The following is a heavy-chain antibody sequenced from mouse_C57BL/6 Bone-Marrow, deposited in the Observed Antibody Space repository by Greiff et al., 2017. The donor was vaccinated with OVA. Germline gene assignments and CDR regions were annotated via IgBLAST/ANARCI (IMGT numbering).Heavy chain of an antibody. CDR2: IYPGNSDT. Sequence: VQLQQSGTVLARPGASVKMSCKTSGYTFTSYWMHWVKQRPGQGLEWIGAIYPGNSDTSYNQKFKGKAKLNAVTSASTAYMELSSLTNEDSAVYYCTRSITTVVADYWGQGTTLTVSS. J-gene: IGHJ2*01. CDR1: GYTFTSYW. V-gene: IGHV1-5*01. D-gene: IGHD1-1*01. CDR3: TRSITTVVADY.